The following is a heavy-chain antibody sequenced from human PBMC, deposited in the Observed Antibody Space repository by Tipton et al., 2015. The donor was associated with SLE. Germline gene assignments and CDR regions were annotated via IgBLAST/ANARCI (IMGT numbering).Heavy chain of an antibody. CDR3: ARSERATITH. Sequence: SLRLSCAASGFTFSNYWMHWVRQAPGKGLVWVSRSNSDGSDTSYADSVKGRFTISRDNAKNTLYLQMNSLRAEDTAVYYCARSERATITHWGQGTLVTVSS. V-gene: IGHV3-74*01. J-gene: IGHJ4*02. D-gene: IGHD5-24*01. CDR1: GFTFSNYW. CDR2: SNSDGSDT.